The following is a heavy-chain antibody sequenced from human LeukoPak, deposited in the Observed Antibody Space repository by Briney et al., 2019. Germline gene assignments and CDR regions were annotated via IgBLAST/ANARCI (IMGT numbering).Heavy chain of an antibody. CDR2: MSYSGHT. D-gene: IGHD2-15*01. CDR1: GDYIGRNNYY. CDR3: ARDRDVDDFDS. V-gene: IGHV4-39*07. Sequence: TASETLSLTCRISGDYIGRNNYYWGWIRQPPGKGLEWIVSMSYSGHTYYNPSLKSRVTTSIDTSKNQLSLNLKSVTAADTAVYYCARDRDVDDFDSWGHGTLVTVSS. J-gene: IGHJ4*01.